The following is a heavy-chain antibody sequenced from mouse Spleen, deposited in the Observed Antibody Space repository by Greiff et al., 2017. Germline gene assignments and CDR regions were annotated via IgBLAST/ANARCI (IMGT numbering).Heavy chain of an antibody. CDR2: ISRGGGST. J-gene: IGHJ2*01. D-gene: IGHD2-1*01. V-gene: IGHV5-9*04. CDR3: ARSPIYYGNPYYFDY. CDR1: GFTFSSYY. Sequence: EVKLVESGGGLVKLGGSLKLSCAASGFTFSSYYMSWVRQTPEKRLEWVATISRGGGSTYYPDSVKGRFTISRDNAKNTLYLQMSSLNSEDTAVYYCARSPIYYGNPYYFDYWGQGTTLTVSS.